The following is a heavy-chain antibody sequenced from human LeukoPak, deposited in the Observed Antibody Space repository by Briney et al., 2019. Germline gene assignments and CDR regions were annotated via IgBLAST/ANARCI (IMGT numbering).Heavy chain of an antibody. D-gene: IGHD3-22*01. CDR2: INSDGTNT. CDR1: GFTFSSYW. V-gene: IGHV3-74*01. Sequence: PGESLRLSCAASGFTFSSYWMHWVRQAPGKGLVWVSRINSDGTNTIYADSVKGRFTISRDNAKNTLYLQMNSLRAEDTAVYYCARATLGYDSSGFLLYWGQGTLVTVSS. J-gene: IGHJ4*02. CDR3: ARATLGYDSSGFLLY.